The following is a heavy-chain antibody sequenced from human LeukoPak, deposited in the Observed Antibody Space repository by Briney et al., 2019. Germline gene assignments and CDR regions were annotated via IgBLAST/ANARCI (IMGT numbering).Heavy chain of an antibody. CDR3: AKDSSDCSSTSCYPSPFDY. Sequence: PGGSLRLSCAASGFTFSSYGMHWVRQAPGKGLEWVAFIRYDGSNKYYADSVKGRFTISRDNSKNTLYLQMNGLRAEDTAVYYCAKDSSDCSSTSCYPSPFDYWGQGTLVTVSS. CDR1: GFTFSSYG. D-gene: IGHD2-2*01. V-gene: IGHV3-30*02. CDR2: IRYDGSNK. J-gene: IGHJ4*02.